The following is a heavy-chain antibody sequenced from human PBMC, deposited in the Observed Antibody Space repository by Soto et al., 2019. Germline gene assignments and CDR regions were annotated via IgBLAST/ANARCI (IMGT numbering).Heavy chain of an antibody. CDR1: GGTFSSYA. CDR3: AGNREGELYYYYGMDV. J-gene: IGHJ6*02. CDR2: IIPIFGTA. V-gene: IGHV1-69*01. Sequence: QVQLVQSGAEVKKPGSSVKVSCKASGGTFSSYAISWVRQAPGQGLEWMGGIIPIFGTANYAQQFQGRVTITADESTSTAYMELSSLRSEYTAVYYCAGNREGELYYYYGMDVWGQGTTVTVSS. D-gene: IGHD3-16*01.